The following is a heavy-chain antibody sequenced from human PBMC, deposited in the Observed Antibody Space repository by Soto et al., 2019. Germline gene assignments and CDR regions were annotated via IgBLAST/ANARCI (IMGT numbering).Heavy chain of an antibody. D-gene: IGHD4-17*01. CDR1: GGSISSGGYY. Sequence: QVQLQESGPGLVKPSQTLSLTCTVSGGSISSGGYYWSWIRQHPGKGLAWIGYIYYSGSTYYNPSLKSRVTISVDTSKNQFSLKLSSVTAADTAVYYCARDGDRINNYYYYGMDVWGQGTTVTVSS. CDR2: IYYSGST. CDR3: ARDGDRINNYYYYGMDV. J-gene: IGHJ6*02. V-gene: IGHV4-31*03.